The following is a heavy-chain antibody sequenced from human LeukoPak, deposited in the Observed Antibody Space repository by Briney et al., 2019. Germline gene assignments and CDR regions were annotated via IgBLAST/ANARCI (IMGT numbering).Heavy chain of an antibody. CDR1: GFTFSNYR. Sequence: GGSLRLSCATSGFTFSNYRMHWVRQARGKGLVWVSRMNSDGINTSYADSVKGRFTISRDNAKNTLNLRMNSLRAEDTAVYYCARDLGQYYDTSDNWFDPWGQGTLVTVSS. D-gene: IGHD3-22*01. CDR3: ARDLGQYYDTSDNWFDP. CDR2: MNSDGINT. J-gene: IGHJ5*02. V-gene: IGHV3-74*01.